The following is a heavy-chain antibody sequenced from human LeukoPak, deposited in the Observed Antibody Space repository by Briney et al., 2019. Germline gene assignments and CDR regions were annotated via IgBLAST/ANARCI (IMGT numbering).Heavy chain of an antibody. D-gene: IGHD3-22*01. CDR3: ARDQNKYDSSGYYYYQYGMDV. Sequence: PSETLSLTCTVSGGSISSGDYYWTWIRQPPGKGLEWIGYIYYSGSTHYNPSLKSRVSISVDTAKNQFPLNLSSVTAADTAVYHCARDQNKYDSSGYYYYQYGMDVWGQGTTVTVSS. V-gene: IGHV4-30-4*01. CDR1: GGSISSGDYY. J-gene: IGHJ6*02. CDR2: IYYSGST.